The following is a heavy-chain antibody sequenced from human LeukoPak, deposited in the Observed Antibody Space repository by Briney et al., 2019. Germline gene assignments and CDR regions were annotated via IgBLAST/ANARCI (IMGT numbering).Heavy chain of an antibody. CDR1: GGTFSSYA. CDR3: ASGYYENYFDY. V-gene: IGHV1-69*13. CDR2: IIPIFGTA. J-gene: IGHJ4*02. Sequence: GASVEVSCKASGGTFSSYAISWVRQAPGQGLEWMGGIIPIFGTANYAQKFQGRVTITADESTSTAYMELSSLRSEDTAVYYCASGYYENYFDYWGQGTLVTVSS. D-gene: IGHD3-22*01.